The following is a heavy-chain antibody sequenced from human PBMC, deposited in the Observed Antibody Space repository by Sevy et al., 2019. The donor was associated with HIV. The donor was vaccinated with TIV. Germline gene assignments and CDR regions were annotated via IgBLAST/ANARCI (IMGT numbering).Heavy chain of an antibody. CDR2: ISFDATNK. J-gene: IGHJ1*01. D-gene: IGHD1-1*01. Sequence: GGSLRLSCAASGFTFNRYSMHWVRQAPGKGLEWVATISFDATNKHYPDSVKGRYTISRDNFQNSLFLRMDSLRPEDTAVYYCALERLSSDVAKYFQNRGQATLVTVSS. CDR1: GFTFNRYS. CDR3: ALERLSSDVAKYFQN. V-gene: IGHV3-30-3*01.